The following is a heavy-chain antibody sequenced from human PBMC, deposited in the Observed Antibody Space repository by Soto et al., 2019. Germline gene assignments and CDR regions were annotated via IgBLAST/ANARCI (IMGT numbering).Heavy chain of an antibody. CDR1: GFTFNNYG. CDR2: TTVSGGET. Sequence: EVQLLESGGGLVQPGGSLRLSCVASGFTFNNYGMTWVRQAPGKGLEWVSGTTVSGGETYYADSVKGRFTISRDNSKGTLLLQMNSLRAEDTAVYYCGKGGTGDVGDHWGQGTLVTVSS. D-gene: IGHD1-26*01. CDR3: GKGGTGDVGDH. V-gene: IGHV3-23*01. J-gene: IGHJ4*02.